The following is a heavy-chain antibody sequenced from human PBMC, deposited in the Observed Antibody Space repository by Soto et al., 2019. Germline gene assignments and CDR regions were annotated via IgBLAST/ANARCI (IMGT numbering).Heavy chain of an antibody. CDR2: ISDSGDRT. CDR1: GFTLSMSA. CDR3: AKDRGIIVKAGDGFDV. D-gene: IGHD3-16*02. V-gene: IGHV3-23*01. J-gene: IGHJ3*01. Sequence: GGSLRLSCASSGFTLSMSAVNWVRQAPGKGLEWVSYISDSGDRTYYADSVKGRFTISRDRSKNTVSLQMDSLRAEDTAVYYCAKDRGIIVKAGDGFDVWGQGTKVTVSS.